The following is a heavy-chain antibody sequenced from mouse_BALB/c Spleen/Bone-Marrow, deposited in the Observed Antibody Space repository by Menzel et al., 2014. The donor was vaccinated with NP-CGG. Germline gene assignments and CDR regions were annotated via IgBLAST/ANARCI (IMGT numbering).Heavy chain of an antibody. CDR2: IDPRTAYT. D-gene: IGHD4-1*01. CDR3: ARYWDAY. Sequence: VQLQQSGAELAKPGASVKMSCKVSDYTFTSYWIHWVKQRPGQGLEWIGYIDPRTAYTEYSQKFKDKATLTADKSSSTAYMQLSGLTSEDSAVYYCARYWDAYWGQGTLVTVSA. V-gene: IGHV1-7*01. J-gene: IGHJ3*01. CDR1: DYTFTSYW.